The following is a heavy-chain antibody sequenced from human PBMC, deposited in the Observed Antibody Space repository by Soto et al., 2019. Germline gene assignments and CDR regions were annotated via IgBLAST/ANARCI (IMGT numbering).Heavy chain of an antibody. CDR2: VSGSADST. V-gene: IGHV3-23*01. CDR1: GFTFSSYA. D-gene: IGHD2-2*03. CDR3: AKAGIGYCSRTSCLHYFDS. Sequence: GGSLRLSCAASGFTFSSYAMNWVRQAPGKGLEWVSTVSGSADSTYYGDSVKGRFTISRDNSKNTLYLQMKSLRAEDTAIYYCAKAGIGYCSRTSCLHYFDSWGQGTLVTVSS. J-gene: IGHJ4*02.